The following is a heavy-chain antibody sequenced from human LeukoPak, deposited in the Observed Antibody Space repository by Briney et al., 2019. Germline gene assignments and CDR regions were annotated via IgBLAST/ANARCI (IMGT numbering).Heavy chain of an antibody. CDR3: ARVSGSGTSNY. Sequence: GGSLRLSCAASGFTFSTYGMGWVRQAPGKGLEWVSSLSGSGGSTYYADSVKGRFTISRDNAKNSLYLQMNILRTEDTAVYYCARVSGSGTSNYWGQGTLVTVSS. V-gene: IGHV3-23*01. D-gene: IGHD3-10*01. J-gene: IGHJ4*02. CDR2: LSGSGGST. CDR1: GFTFSTYG.